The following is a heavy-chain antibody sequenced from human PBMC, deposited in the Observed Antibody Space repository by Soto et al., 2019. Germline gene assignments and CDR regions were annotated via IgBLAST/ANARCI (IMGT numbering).Heavy chain of an antibody. V-gene: IGHV4-30-4*01. CDR3: ARGRYCLTGRCFPNWFDS. CDR1: GDSISTVDYF. D-gene: IGHD7-27*01. J-gene: IGHJ5*01. CDR2: IYKSATT. Sequence: SETLSLTCSVSGDSISTVDYFWAWVRQPPGQALEYIGYIYKSATTYYNPSFESRVAISLDTSKSQFSLNVTSLTAADTAVYFCARGRYCLTGRCFPNWFDSWGQGTLVTV.